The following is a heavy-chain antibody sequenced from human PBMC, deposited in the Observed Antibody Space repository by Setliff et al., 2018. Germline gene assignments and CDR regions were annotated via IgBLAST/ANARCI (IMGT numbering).Heavy chain of an antibody. J-gene: IGHJ4*02. CDR2: IYHDGND. V-gene: IGHV4-4*02. CDR1: GASINSLSR. D-gene: IGHD1-1*01. CDR3: AKGGGRYHSDS. Sequence: SETLSLTCTVSGASINSLSRWGWVRQPPGKGLEWIGEIYHDGNDKYTPSVHYSPSLKSRVTISIDKSNNQFSLKLTSMTAADTAVYYCAKGGGRYHSDSWGQGILVTVLL.